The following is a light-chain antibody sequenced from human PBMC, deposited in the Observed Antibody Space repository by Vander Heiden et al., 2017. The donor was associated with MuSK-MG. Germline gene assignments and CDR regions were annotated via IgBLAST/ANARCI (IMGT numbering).Light chain of an antibody. Sequence: EVVLTQSPTTLSLSPGERATLSCRASQNIYNYLAWYQQKPGQAPRLLIFDASNRPAAVPDRFSGAGYGKDFTLTISSLEPEEFAVYYCQQRSNGHQVPITFGQGTRLEIK. J-gene: IGKJ5*01. CDR2: DAS. CDR1: QNIYNY. CDR3: QQRSNGHQVPIT. V-gene: IGKV3-11*01.